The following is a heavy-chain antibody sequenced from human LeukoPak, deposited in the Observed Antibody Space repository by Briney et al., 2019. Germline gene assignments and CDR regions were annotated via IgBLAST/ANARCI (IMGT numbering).Heavy chain of an antibody. CDR1: GFTFSSYE. D-gene: IGHD5-24*01. V-gene: IGHV3-23*01. CDR2: VSGGGGST. CDR3: TKDHIGYNQPIDY. Sequence: GGSLRLSCAASGFTFSSYEMNWVRQAPGKGLEWVSTVSGGGGSTYYADSVKGRFTISRDNSKNTVHLHMSSLRAEDTAIYFCTKDHIGYNQPIDYWGQGTLVTVSS. J-gene: IGHJ4*02.